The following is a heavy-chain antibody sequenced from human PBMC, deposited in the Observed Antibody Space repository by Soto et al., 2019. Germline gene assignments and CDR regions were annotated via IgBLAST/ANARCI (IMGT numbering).Heavy chain of an antibody. CDR1: GGSISPYY. Sequence: PSETLSLTCSVSGGSISPYYWSWIRQPPGRGLESIGYISYTGNTYYNPSLRSRVTISVDTSKNQLSLKLNSVTAADTAVYYCARENYATSGAPFLDYWGQGTLVTVSS. J-gene: IGHJ4*02. CDR2: ISYTGNT. V-gene: IGHV4-59*01. D-gene: IGHD3-22*01. CDR3: ARENYATSGAPFLDY.